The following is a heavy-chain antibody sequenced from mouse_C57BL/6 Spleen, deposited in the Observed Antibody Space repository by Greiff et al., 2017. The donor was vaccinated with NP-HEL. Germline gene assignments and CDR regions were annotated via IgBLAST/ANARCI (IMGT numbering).Heavy chain of an antibody. J-gene: IGHJ2*01. V-gene: IGHV5-9-1*02. CDR3: TRSAFTVVAPFDY. Sequence: EVKVEESGAGLVKPGGSLKLSCAASGFTFSSYAMSWVRQTPGQRLEWVAYISRGGDYIYYADTVKGRFTISRDNARNTLYLQMSSLKSEDTAMYYCTRSAFTVVAPFDYWGQGTTLTVSS. D-gene: IGHD1-1*01. CDR1: GFTFSSYA. CDR2: ISRGGDYI.